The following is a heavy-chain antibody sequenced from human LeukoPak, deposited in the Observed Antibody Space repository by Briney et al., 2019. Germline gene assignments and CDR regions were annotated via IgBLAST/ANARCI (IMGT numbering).Heavy chain of an antibody. J-gene: IGHJ4*02. Sequence: GGSLRLSCAASGFTFSSYAMHWVRQAPGKGLEWVAVISYDGSNKYYADSGKGRFTISRDNSKNTLYLQMNSLRAEDTAVYYCAKEVVVVITTPTEAGFDYWGQGTLVTVSS. D-gene: IGHD3-22*01. CDR3: AKEVVVVITTPTEAGFDY. V-gene: IGHV3-30-3*01. CDR1: GFTFSSYA. CDR2: ISYDGSNK.